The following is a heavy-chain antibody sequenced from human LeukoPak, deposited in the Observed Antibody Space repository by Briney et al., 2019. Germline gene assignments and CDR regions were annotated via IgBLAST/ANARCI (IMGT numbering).Heavy chain of an antibody. CDR1: GFTFSSYE. Sequence: PGGSLRLSRAASGFTFSSYEMNWVRQAPGKGLEWVSYISSSGSTIYYADSVKGRFTISRDNAKNSLYLQMNSLRAEDTAVYYCASLLPHYDYVWGSPYGMDVWGQGTTVTVSS. CDR3: ASLLPHYDYVWGSPYGMDV. D-gene: IGHD3-16*01. V-gene: IGHV3-48*03. J-gene: IGHJ6*02. CDR2: ISSSGSTI.